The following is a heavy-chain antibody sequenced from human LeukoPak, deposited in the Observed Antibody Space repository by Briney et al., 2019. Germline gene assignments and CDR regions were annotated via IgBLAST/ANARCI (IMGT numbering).Heavy chain of an antibody. CDR2: IYYSGST. CDR1: GGSISSSRYY. CDR3: ATQASSSWYGGSRWGSYFDY. Sequence: PSETLSLTCTVSGGSISSSRYYWGWIRQPPGKGLEWIGSIYYSGSTYYNPSLKSRVTISVDTSKNQFSLKLSSVTAADTAVYYCATQASSSWYGGSRWGSYFDYWGQGTLVTVSS. D-gene: IGHD6-13*01. V-gene: IGHV4-39*01. J-gene: IGHJ4*02.